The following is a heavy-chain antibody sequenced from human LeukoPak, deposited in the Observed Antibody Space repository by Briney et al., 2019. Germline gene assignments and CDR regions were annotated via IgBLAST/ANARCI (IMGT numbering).Heavy chain of an antibody. Sequence: PGGSLRLSCAASGFTFSSYAMHWVRQAPGKGLEWVAVISYDGSNKYYADSVKGRFTISRDNSKNTLDLQMGGLRVEDMAVYYCGRSFLMEAPIGYWGQGTLVTVSS. J-gene: IGHJ4*02. CDR3: GRSFLMEAPIGY. D-gene: IGHD2/OR15-2a*01. CDR2: ISYDGSNK. V-gene: IGHV3-30*14. CDR1: GFTFSSYA.